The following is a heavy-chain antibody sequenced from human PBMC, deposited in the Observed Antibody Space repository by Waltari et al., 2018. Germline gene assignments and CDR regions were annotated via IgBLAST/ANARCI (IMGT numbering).Heavy chain of an antibody. V-gene: IGHV3-9*01. CDR3: ARAFTVTTDDY. CDR1: GFTFDNYA. J-gene: IGHJ4*02. D-gene: IGHD4-17*01. Sequence: EVQLVQSGGGLVQPGRSLTLSCAASGFTFDNYAMHWVRQAPGKGLEWVSGISWNSGSVGYVDSVKGRFTISRDNAKNSLYLQMNSLRAEDTAVYYCARAFTVTTDDYWGQGTLVTVSS. CDR2: ISWNSGSV.